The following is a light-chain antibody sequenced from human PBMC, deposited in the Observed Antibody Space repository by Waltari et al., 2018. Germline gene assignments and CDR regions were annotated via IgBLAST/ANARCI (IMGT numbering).Light chain of an antibody. CDR2: DAS. CDR3: QQYGNLPPSVT. Sequence: DIQMTQSPSSLSASVGDRATITCQASQGINKYLNWYQQKPGKPPNLLIYDASNLETGVPSRFSGSGSGRHFTLTISSLQPEDIATYYCQQYGNLPPSVTFGQGTRLEIK. J-gene: IGKJ5*01. V-gene: IGKV1-33*01. CDR1: QGINKY.